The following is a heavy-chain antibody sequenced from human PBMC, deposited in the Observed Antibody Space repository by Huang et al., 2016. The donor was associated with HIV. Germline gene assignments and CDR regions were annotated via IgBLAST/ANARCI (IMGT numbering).Heavy chain of an antibody. Sequence: QLQLQESGPGLVKPSETLSLTCTVSGGSIRSDNYYLGWIRQPPGKGLEWIGSIYYSGSTYYNPSLKRGGTITVDTSKNHFSLRMRSVTAADTAVYYCARLPGSITMIRGVITDPYWGQGTLVTVSS. CDR3: ARLPGSITMIRGVITDPY. CDR2: IYYSGST. D-gene: IGHD3-10*01. V-gene: IGHV4-39*02. CDR1: GGSIRSDNYY. J-gene: IGHJ4*02.